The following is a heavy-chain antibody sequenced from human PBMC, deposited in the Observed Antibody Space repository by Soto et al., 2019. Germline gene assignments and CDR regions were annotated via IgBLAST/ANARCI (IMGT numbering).Heavy chain of an antibody. V-gene: IGHV3-30*18. J-gene: IGHJ4*02. CDR3: AKDRDSSGWYYFDY. CDR2: ISYDGSNK. D-gene: IGHD6-19*01. CDR1: GFTFSSYG. Sequence: QVQLVESGGGVVQPGRSLRLSCTASGFTFSSYGMHWVRQAPGKGLEWVAVISYDGSNKYYAESVKGRFTISRDNSKNTLYLQSNSLRAEDTAVYYCAKDRDSSGWYYFDYWGQGTLVTVSS.